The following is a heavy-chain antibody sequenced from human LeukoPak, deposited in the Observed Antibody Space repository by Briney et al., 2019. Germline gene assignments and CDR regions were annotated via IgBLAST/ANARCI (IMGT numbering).Heavy chain of an antibody. D-gene: IGHD5-18*01. J-gene: IGHJ4*02. CDR1: GFTLSDYS. V-gene: IGHV3-11*04. CDR2: LTSGGVSA. Sequence: GGSLRLSCAASGFTLSDYSMTWVRQAPGQGLEWISFLTSGGVSAFYADSVRGRFTVSRDDARNSLSLYMNTLRADDTAVYCCASSLNTVMVSPYYLEYWGPGTLVTVSS. CDR3: ASSLNTVMVSPYYLEY.